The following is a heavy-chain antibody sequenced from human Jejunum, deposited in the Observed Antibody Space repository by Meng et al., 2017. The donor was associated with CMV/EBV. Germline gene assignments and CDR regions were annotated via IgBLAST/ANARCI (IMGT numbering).Heavy chain of an antibody. V-gene: IGHV4-39*01. CDR2: ISSSGRA. Sequence: GGRSTRNDHFWGWVRESQGKEQQWIGTISSSGRAYYNPSLQSRVTISTDTSRNQFSLNLNSVTAADTAMYYCARCPTGVLGASRDYWGQGTLVTVSS. CDR3: ARCPTGVLGASRDY. CDR1: GGRSTRNDHF. D-gene: IGHD1-26*01. J-gene: IGHJ4*02.